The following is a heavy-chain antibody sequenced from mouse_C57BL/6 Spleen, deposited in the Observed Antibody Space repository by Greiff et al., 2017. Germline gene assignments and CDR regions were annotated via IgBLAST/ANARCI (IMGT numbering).Heavy chain of an antibody. CDR1: GYAFTNYL. CDR3: ARYGNGWYFDV. Sequence: VQRVESGAELVRPGTSVKVSCKASGYAFTNYLIEWVKQRPGQGLEWIGVINPGSGGTNYNEKFKGKATLTADKSSSTAYMQLSSLTSEDSAVYFCARYGNGWYFDVWGTGTTVTVSS. V-gene: IGHV1-54*01. CDR2: INPGSGGT. J-gene: IGHJ1*03. D-gene: IGHD2-1*01.